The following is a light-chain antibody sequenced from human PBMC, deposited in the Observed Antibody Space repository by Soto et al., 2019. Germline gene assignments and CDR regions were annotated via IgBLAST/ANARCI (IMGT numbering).Light chain of an antibody. J-gene: IGLJ2*01. CDR3: CSYADSSVSTTL. CDR1: SSDVGRYNL. CDR2: EDN. Sequence: QSALTQPASVSGSPGQSITISCTGTSSDVGRYNLVSWYQQYPGKAPKLIIYEDNKRPSGVSTRFSGSKSGNTASLTISGLQAEDEAEYYCCSYADSSVSTTLFGGGTKLTVL. V-gene: IGLV2-23*01.